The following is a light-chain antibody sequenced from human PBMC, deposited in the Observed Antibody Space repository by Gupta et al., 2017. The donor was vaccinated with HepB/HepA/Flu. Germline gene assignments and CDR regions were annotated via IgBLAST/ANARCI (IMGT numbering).Light chain of an antibody. CDR2: GAS. CDR1: QSVTSK. V-gene: IGKV3-15*01. Sequence: EIVMTQSPVSLSVSPGERVTLSCRASQSVTSKLAWHQQNPGQAPRLLIYGASTRATGSPARFRGSGSGTEFTLTISSLQSEDFAVSYCLQDTTWPQTCGQGTKVEIK. CDR3: LQDTTWPQT. J-gene: IGKJ1*01.